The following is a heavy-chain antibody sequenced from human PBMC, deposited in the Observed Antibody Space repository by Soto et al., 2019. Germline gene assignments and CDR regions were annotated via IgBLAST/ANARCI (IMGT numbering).Heavy chain of an antibody. CDR2: IWYDGSKK. CDR3: ARDPYGYYDSSGYPALHFDY. J-gene: IGHJ4*02. V-gene: IGHV3-33*08. Sequence: GGSLRLSCAASGFTFSSNWMHWVRQAPGKGLVWVAVIWYDGSKKYYADSVKGRLTISRDNSKNTLYLQMNSLRAEDTAVYYCARDPYGYYDSSGYPALHFDYWGQGTLVTASS. CDR1: GFTFSSNW. D-gene: IGHD3-22*01.